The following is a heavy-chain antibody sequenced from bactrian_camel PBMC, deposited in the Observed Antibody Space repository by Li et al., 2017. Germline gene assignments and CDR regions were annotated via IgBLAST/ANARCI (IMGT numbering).Heavy chain of an antibody. CDR2: LDSDGVT. J-gene: IGHJ4*01. D-gene: IGHD2*01. V-gene: IGHV3S55*01. CDR1: GPYRYSYC. Sequence: HVQLVESGGGSVQAGGSLRLSCAASGPYRYSYCMAWFRQAPGKEREGVASLDSDGVTKYADSVKGRFTVSRDNPKNTLYLRLNSLKTEDSAMYYCSKAVSGCGDSDQSIDSADRGQGTQVTVS.